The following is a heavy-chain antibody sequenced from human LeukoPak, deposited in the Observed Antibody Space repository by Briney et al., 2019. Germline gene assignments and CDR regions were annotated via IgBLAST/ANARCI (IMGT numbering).Heavy chain of an antibody. CDR3: AKATGYLL. V-gene: IGHV3-21*04. Sequence: GGSLRLSCAASGFTFSSYSMNWVRQAPGKGLEWVSGISWNSGSIGYADSVKGRFTISRDNAKNSLYLQMNSLRAEDTAVYYCAKATGYLLWGQGTLVTVSS. CDR2: ISWNSGSI. J-gene: IGHJ4*02. D-gene: IGHD1-14*01. CDR1: GFTFSSYS.